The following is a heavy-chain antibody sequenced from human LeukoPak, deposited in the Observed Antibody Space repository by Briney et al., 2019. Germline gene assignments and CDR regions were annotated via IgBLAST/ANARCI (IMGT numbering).Heavy chain of an antibody. CDR1: AFTFSSYG. Sequence: PGGTLRLSCAASAFTFSSYGMSWVRQAPGKGLEWVSAISGDGRDIFYADAVKGRFTISRDNSKNTLYLQMNSLRAEDTAVYYCAKDRTYGDHVDYYYYMDVWGKGTTVTVSS. D-gene: IGHD4-17*01. J-gene: IGHJ6*03. CDR2: ISGDGRDI. CDR3: AKDRTYGDHVDYYYYMDV. V-gene: IGHV3-23*01.